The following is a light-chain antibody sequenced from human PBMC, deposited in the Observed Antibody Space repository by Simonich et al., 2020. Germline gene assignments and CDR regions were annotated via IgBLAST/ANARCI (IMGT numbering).Light chain of an antibody. Sequence: DIVMTQSPDSLAVSLGERATINCKSSQSVLYSSNNKNYLAWYQQKPGQPPKRLIYWASTRESGVPYRFSGSGSGTDFTLTISSLQAEDIATYYCQQYDNLPYTFGQGTKLEIK. CDR3: QQYDNLPYT. V-gene: IGKV4-1*01. CDR2: WAS. J-gene: IGKJ2*01. CDR1: QSVLYSSNNKNY.